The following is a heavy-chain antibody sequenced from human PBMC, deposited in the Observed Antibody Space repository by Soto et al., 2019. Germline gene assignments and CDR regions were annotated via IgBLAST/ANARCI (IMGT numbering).Heavy chain of an antibody. V-gene: IGHV3-23*01. J-gene: IGHJ4*02. CDR3: AKDFWPYDSSGYYYDY. D-gene: IGHD3-22*01. CDR2: ISGSGGST. Sequence: GGSLRLSCAASGFTFSSYAMSWVRQAPGKGLEWVSAISGSGGSTYYADSVKGRLTISRDNSKNTLYLQMNSLRAEDTAVYYCAKDFWPYDSSGYYYDYWGQGTLVTVPQ. CDR1: GFTFSSYA.